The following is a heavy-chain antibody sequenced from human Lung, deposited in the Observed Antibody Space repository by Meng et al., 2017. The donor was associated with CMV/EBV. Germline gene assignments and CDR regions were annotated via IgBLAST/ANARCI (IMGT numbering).Heavy chain of an antibody. V-gene: IGHV3-48*03. CDR2: ISSSGSII. J-gene: IGHJ4*02. CDR3: ARDIAVAAADY. Sequence: SXKISCAASGFTFSSYEMNWVRQAPGKGLEWVSYISSSGSIIYYADSVKGRFTVSRDNAENSLYLQMNSLRAEDTAVYYCARDIAVAAADYWGQGTLVTSPQ. CDR1: GFTFSSYE. D-gene: IGHD6-13*01.